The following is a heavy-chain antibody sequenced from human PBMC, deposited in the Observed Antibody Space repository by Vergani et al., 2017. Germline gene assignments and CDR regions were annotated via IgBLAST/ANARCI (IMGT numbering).Heavy chain of an antibody. D-gene: IGHD3-3*01. Sequence: QVQLVQSGAEVKKPGASVKVSCKASGYTFTSYAMHWVRQAPGQRLEWMGWINTGNGNTKYSQKFQGRVTITRDTSASTAYMELSSLRSEDTAVYYCARGFWRGSNWFDPWGQGTLVTVSS. V-gene: IGHV1-3*04. CDR3: ARGFWRGSNWFDP. CDR1: GYTFTSYA. J-gene: IGHJ5*02. CDR2: INTGNGNT.